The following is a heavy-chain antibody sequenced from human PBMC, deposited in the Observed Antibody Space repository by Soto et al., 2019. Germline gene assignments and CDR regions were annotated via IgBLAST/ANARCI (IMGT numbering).Heavy chain of an antibody. Sequence: WGSLRLSCAASGFTFRSYAMSLVRQPPGKGLEWVSCIGGSSDSTFYAHSVKGRFTISRDNSKDTLYLQMKSLRAEDTAVYYCAKRDSTSHYYFKYWRQG. J-gene: IGHJ4*02. V-gene: IGHV3-23*01. CDR1: GFTFRSYA. CDR3: AKRDSTSHYYFKY. D-gene: IGHD3-22*01. CDR2: IGGSSDST.